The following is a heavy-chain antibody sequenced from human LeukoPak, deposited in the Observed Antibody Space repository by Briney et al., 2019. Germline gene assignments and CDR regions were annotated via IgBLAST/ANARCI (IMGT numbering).Heavy chain of an antibody. J-gene: IGHJ6*02. CDR2: IYYSGST. CDR1: GGSISSYY. Sequence: PSETLSLTCTVSGGSISSYYWSWIRQPPGKGLEWIGYIYYSGSTNYNPSLKSRVTISVDTSKNQFSLKLSSVTAADTAVYYCARGAGGSSSWYTDYYYYYGMDVLGQGTTVTVSS. CDR3: ARGAGGSSSWYTDYYYYYGMDV. V-gene: IGHV4-59*01. D-gene: IGHD6-13*01.